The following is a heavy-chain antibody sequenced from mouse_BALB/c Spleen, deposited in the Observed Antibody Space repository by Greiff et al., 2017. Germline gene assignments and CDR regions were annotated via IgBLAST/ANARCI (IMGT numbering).Heavy chain of an antibody. CDR3: ARSGGNYVAWLDY. V-gene: IGHV1-87*01. J-gene: IGHJ3*01. D-gene: IGHD2-1*01. CDR2: IYPGDGDT. CDR1: GYTFTSYW. Sequence: VQLQQSGAGLVRPGASLKLSCTASGYTFTSYWMQWVQQRPGQGLEWIGAIYPGDGDTRYTQKFKGKVTLTADKSSSTTYLQLSSLASEDAAVYYCARSGGNYVAWLDYWGQGTLVTVSA.